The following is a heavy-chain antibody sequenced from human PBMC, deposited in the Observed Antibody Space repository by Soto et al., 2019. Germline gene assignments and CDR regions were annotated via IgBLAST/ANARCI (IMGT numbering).Heavy chain of an antibody. D-gene: IGHD6-19*01. CDR1: GFTFSSYG. V-gene: IGHV3-33*01. J-gene: IGHJ4*02. CDR3: ARDLSSGWLDY. Sequence: QVQLVESGGGVVQPGRSLRLSCAASGFTFSSYGMHWVRQAPGKGLEWVAVIWYDGSNKYYADSVKGRFTISRDNSKNTLYLQMNSLRAEDTAVYYCARDLSSGWLDYWGQGTLVTVSS. CDR2: IWYDGSNK.